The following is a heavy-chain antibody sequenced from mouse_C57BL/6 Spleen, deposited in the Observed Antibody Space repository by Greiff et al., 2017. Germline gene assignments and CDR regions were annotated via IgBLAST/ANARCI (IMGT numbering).Heavy chain of an antibody. D-gene: IGHD1-2*01. CDR3: ARWNYGPYFDV. CDR1: GYTFTDYN. J-gene: IGHJ1*03. V-gene: IGHV1-18*01. Sequence: EVKLMESGPELVKPGASVKIPCKASGYTFTDYNMDWVKQSHGKSLEWIGDINPNNGGTIYNQKFKGKATLTVDKSSSTAYMELRSLTSEDTAVYYCARWNYGPYFDVWGTGTTVTVSS. CDR2: INPNNGGT.